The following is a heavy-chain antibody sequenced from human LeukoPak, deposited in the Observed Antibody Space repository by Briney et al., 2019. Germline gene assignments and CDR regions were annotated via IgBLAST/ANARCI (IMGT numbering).Heavy chain of an antibody. CDR2: IYYSGST. D-gene: IGHD6-13*01. CDR1: GGSISSGGYY. CDR3: AREDYLGSRSWFDP. V-gene: IGHV4-31*03. J-gene: IGHJ5*02. Sequence: PSQTLSLTCTVSGGSISSGGYYWSWIRQHPGKGLEWIGYIYYSGSTYYNPSLKSRLTISVDTSKNPFSLKLSSVTAADTAVYYCAREDYLGSRSWFDPWGQGTLVTVSS.